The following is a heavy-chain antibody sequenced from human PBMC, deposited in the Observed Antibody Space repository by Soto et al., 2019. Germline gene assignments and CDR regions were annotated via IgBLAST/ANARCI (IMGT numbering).Heavy chain of an antibody. J-gene: IGHJ4*02. CDR1: GGSFSGYY. V-gene: IGHV4-34*01. D-gene: IGHD2-15*01. CDR2: INHSGST. CDR3: ARALRLRGRWVDY. Sequence: QVQLQQWGAGLLKPSETLSLTCAVYGGSFSGYYWSWIRQPPGKGLEWIGEINHSGSTNYNPSLKSRVTISVDTSKNQFSLKLSSVTAADTAVYYCARALRLRGRWVDYWGQGTLVTVSS.